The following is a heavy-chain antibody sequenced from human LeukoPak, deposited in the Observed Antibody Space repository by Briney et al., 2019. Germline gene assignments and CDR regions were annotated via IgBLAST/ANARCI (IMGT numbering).Heavy chain of an antibody. CDR1: GYSISSGYY. Sequence: PSETLSLTCAVSGYSISSGYYWGWIRQPPRKGLEWIGSIYHSGSTYYNPSLKSRVTISVDTSKNQFSLKLSSVTAADTAVYYCARLTVLPYYMDVWGKGTTVTVSS. J-gene: IGHJ6*03. CDR3: ARLTVLPYYMDV. D-gene: IGHD4-11*01. CDR2: IYHSGST. V-gene: IGHV4-38-2*01.